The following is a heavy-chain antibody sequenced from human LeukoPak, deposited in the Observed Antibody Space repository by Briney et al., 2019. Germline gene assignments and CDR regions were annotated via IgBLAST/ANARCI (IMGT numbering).Heavy chain of an antibody. J-gene: IGHJ4*02. CDR3: ARGVGGTLFDY. CDR2: ISSSSSTI. CDR1: RFTFSSYS. D-gene: IGHD1-26*01. Sequence: PGGSLRLSCAASRFTFSSYSMNWVRQAPGKGLEWVSYISSSSSTIYYADSVKGRFTISRDNAKNSLYLQMNSLRAEDTAVYYCARGVGGTLFDYWGQGTLVTVSS. V-gene: IGHV3-48*01.